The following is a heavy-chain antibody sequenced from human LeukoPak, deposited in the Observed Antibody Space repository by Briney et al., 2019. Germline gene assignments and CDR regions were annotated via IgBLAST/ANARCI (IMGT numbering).Heavy chain of an antibody. CDR2: IYYSGTT. Sequence: SETLSLTCTVSGGSISTFYWSWIRQRPGKGLEWIGYIYYSGTTNYNLSLKSRVTISVDMSKRQFSLTLSSVTAADAAVYHRSRPAAGSRMHRMDSWGQGILVTVSS. D-gene: IGHD6-13*01. CDR3: SRPAAGSRMHRMDS. V-gene: IGHV4-59*08. CDR1: GGSISTFY. J-gene: IGHJ4*02.